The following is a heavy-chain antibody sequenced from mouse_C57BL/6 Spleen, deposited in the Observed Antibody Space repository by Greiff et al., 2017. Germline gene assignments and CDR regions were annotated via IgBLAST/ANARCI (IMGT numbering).Heavy chain of an antibody. CDR1: GYTFTSYW. J-gene: IGHJ3*01. CDR3: ARDTTRWLAY. CDR2: IDPSDSYT. Sequence: VQLQQPGAELVMPGASVKLSCKASGYTFTSYWMHWVKQRPGQGLEWIGEIDPSDSYTNYNQKFKGKSTLTVDKSSSTAYMQLSSLTSEDSAVYYCARDTTRWLAYWGQGTLVTVSA. D-gene: IGHD1-1*01. V-gene: IGHV1-69*01.